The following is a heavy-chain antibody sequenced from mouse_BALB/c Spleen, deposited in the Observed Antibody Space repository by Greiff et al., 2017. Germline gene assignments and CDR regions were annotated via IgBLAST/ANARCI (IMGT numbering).Heavy chain of an antibody. CDR2: ISTYYGNT. Sequence: QVQLKQSGPELVRPGVSVKISCKGSGYTFTDYAMHWVKQSHAKSLEWIGVISTYYGNTNYNQKFKGKATMTVDKSSSTAYMELARLTSEDSAIYYCARWGGSSYFDYWGQGTTLTVSS. J-gene: IGHJ2*01. CDR1: GYTFTDYA. D-gene: IGHD1-1*01. CDR3: ARWGGSSYFDY. V-gene: IGHV1-67*01.